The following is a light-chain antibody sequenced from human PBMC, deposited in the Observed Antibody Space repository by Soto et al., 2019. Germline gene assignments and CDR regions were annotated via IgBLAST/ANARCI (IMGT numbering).Light chain of an antibody. J-gene: IGKJ3*01. Sequence: EIVLTQSPGTLSLSPGERATLSCRASQSVSSSYLAWYQQKPGQAPRLLTYGASSRATGIPDRFSGSGSGTDFTLTISRLEPEDFAVYYCQKYGSSPLFTFGPGTKVDIK. CDR1: QSVSSSY. CDR3: QKYGSSPLFT. V-gene: IGKV3-20*01. CDR2: GAS.